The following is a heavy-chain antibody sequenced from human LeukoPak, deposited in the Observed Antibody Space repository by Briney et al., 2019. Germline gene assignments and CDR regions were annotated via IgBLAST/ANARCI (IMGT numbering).Heavy chain of an antibody. Sequence: GGSLSLSCAASGLTFSIYAMSWVRHAPGRGRVWVSGISGSGGITYYADSVEGRFTISRDNSKNTLYLPLNRLRAEDTAVYYCAKAFDYCTSTSCADFDYWGQGTLVTVSS. CDR1: GLTFSIYA. J-gene: IGHJ4*02. V-gene: IGHV3-23*01. CDR3: AKAFDYCTSTSCADFDY. CDR2: ISGSGGIT. D-gene: IGHD2-2*01.